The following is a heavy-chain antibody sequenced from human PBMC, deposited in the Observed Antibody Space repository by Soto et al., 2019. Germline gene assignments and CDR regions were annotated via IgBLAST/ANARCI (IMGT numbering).Heavy chain of an antibody. J-gene: IGHJ5*02. D-gene: IGHD3-16*01. CDR3: ARGFYVLLRKTNWFDP. Sequence: WTWIRLRPGTALEWLGSMFYTGSTYYNSSLKSRLTMSVDASTNQSFLKVTSVTSADTAVYYCARGFYVLLRKTNWFDPWGQGTLVTVSS. V-gene: IGHV4-31*02. CDR2: MFYTGST.